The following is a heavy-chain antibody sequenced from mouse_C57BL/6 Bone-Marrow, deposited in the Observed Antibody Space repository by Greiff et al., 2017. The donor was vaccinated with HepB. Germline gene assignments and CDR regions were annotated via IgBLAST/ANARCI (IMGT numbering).Heavy chain of an antibody. CDR2: INPSTGGT. V-gene: IGHV1-42*01. D-gene: IGHD3-3*01. CDR1: GYSFTGYY. CDR3: ARRGLGYAMDY. J-gene: IGHJ4*01. Sequence: VQLQQSGPELVKPGASVKISCKASGYSFTGYYMNWVKQSPEKSLEWIGGINPSTGGTTYNQKFKAKATLTVDKSSSTAYMQLKSLTSEDSAVYYCARRGLGYAMDYWGQGTSVTVSS.